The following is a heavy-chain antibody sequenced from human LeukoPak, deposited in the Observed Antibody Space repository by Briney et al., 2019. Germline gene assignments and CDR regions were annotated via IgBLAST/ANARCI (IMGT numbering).Heavy chain of an antibody. J-gene: IGHJ4*02. Sequence: PSETLSLTCTVSGGSISSGGYYWSWIRQPPGKGLEWIGYIYHSGSTYYNPSLKSRVTISVDTSKNQFSLKLSSVTAADTAVYYCARHRGEYYFDYWGQGTLVTVSS. V-gene: IGHV4-30-2*03. CDR3: ARHRGEYYFDY. CDR1: GGSISSGGYY. CDR2: IYHSGST. D-gene: IGHD3-10*01.